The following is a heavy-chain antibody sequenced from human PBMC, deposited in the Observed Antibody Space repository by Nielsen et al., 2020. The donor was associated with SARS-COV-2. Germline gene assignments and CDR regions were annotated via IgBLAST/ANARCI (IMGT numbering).Heavy chain of an antibody. J-gene: IGHJ4*02. CDR1: GASISSYY. V-gene: IGHV4-59*01. CDR3: ARATVYGDYGFFDN. D-gene: IGHD4-17*01. CDR2: IYHSGIT. Sequence: GSLRLSCSVSGASISSYYWSWIRQPPGKGLEWIGYIYHSGITKINPSLKSRVTISVDTSKNQFSLKLSFVTAADTALFSCARATVYGDYGFFDNWGQGALVTVSS.